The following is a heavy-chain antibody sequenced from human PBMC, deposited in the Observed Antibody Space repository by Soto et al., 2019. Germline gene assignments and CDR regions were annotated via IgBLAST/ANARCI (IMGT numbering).Heavy chain of an antibody. CDR3: ARNGYSSGSYGMDV. V-gene: IGHV3-33*01. J-gene: IGHJ6*02. CDR1: GFTFSSYG. D-gene: IGHD6-19*01. CDR2: IWYDGSNK. Sequence: QVQLVESGGGVVQPGRSLRLSCAASGFTFSSYGMHWVSQAPGKGLEWVAVIWYDGSNKYYADSVKGRFTISRDNSKNPLYLQMNSLRAEDTAVYYCARNGYSSGSYGMDVWGQGTTVTVSS.